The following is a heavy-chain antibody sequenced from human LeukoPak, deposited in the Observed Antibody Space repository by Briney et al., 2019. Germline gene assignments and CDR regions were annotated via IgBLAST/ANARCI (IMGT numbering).Heavy chain of an antibody. CDR3: AGYGSGSYHKAFDY. CDR1: GVAISSDY. V-gene: IGHV4-59*01. Sequence: PSETLSLTCSVSGVAISSDYWAWIRQPPGKGLEWIAYVHSSGYTSYNPSLKSRVTISIDTSKNQFSLKLNSVTAADTAVYYCAGYGSGSYHKAFDYWGQGTLVTVSS. CDR2: VHSSGYT. J-gene: IGHJ4*02. D-gene: IGHD3-10*01.